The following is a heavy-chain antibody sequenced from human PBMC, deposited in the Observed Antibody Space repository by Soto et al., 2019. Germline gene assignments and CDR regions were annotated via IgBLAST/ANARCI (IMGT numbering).Heavy chain of an antibody. CDR3: ARDSPAYIYYYYGMDV. V-gene: IGHV1-18*04. CDR2: ISAYNGNT. J-gene: IGHJ6*02. D-gene: IGHD1-20*01. CDR1: GYTFTSYG. Sequence: QVQLVQSGAEVKKPGASVKVSCKASGYTFTSYGISWVRQAPGQGLEWMGWISAYNGNTNYAQKLQGRVTLTTDTSTSTAYMELRSLRSDDTAVYYCARDSPAYIYYYYGMDVWCQGSTVTVSS.